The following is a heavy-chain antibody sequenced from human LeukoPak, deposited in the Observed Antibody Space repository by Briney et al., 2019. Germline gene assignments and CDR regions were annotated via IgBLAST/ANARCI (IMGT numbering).Heavy chain of an antibody. CDR3: AREVASTYNWFDP. V-gene: IGHV3-11*01. J-gene: IGHJ5*02. D-gene: IGHD5/OR15-5a*01. CDR2: ISSSGST. Sequence: GGSLRLSCAASGFTFSDYYMSWIRQAPGKGLEWVSYISSSGSTYYADSVKGRFTISRDNSKNTLYLQMNSLRAEDTAVYYCAREVASTYNWFDPWGQGTLVTVSS. CDR1: GFTFSDYY.